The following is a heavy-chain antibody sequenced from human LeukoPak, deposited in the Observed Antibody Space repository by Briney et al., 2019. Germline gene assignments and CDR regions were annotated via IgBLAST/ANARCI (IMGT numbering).Heavy chain of an antibody. J-gene: IGHJ5*02. Sequence: ASVKVSCKASGYTFTGYYMHWVRQAPGQGLEWMGWINPNSGNTGYAQKFQGRVTMTRNTSISTAYMELSSLRSEDTAVYYCARDALPDRYCSSTSCLNWFDPWGQGTLSPSPQ. D-gene: IGHD2-2*01. CDR1: GYTFTGYY. V-gene: IGHV1-8*02. CDR3: ARDALPDRYCSSTSCLNWFDP. CDR2: INPNSGNT.